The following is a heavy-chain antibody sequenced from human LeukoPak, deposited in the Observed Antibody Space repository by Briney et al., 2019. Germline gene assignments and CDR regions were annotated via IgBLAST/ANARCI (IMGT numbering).Heavy chain of an antibody. D-gene: IGHD1-14*01. J-gene: IGHJ3*02. CDR1: GFTFSGSA. CDR2: IRSKANSYAT. CDR3: ARDLTLDVFDI. Sequence: GGSLRLSCAASGFTFSGSAMHWVRQASGKGLEWVGRIRSKANSYATAYAASVKGRFTISRDDSKNTLYLQMNSLRAEDTAVYYCARDLTLDVFDIWGQGTMVTVSS. V-gene: IGHV3-73*01.